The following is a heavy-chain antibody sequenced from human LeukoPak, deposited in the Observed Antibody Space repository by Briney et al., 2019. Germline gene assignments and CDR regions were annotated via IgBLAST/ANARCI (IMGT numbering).Heavy chain of an antibody. CDR3: ARVEHDFWSGYYADY. Sequence: GASVKVSCKASGFTFTSSAVQWVRQARGQRLEWIGWIVVGSGNTNYAQKFQERVTITRDTSISTAYMELSRLRSDDTAVYYCARVEHDFWSGYYADYWGQGTLVTVSS. D-gene: IGHD3-3*01. CDR1: GFTFTSSA. J-gene: IGHJ4*02. V-gene: IGHV1-58*01. CDR2: IVVGSGNT.